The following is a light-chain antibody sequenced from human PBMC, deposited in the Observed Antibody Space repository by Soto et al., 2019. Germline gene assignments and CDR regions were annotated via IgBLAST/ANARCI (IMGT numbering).Light chain of an antibody. CDR2: RAS. Sequence: PGETATVSGRASRSVTNNYLAWHQQKPGQTPKVLIYRASTRATGIPDRFSGSRSGTEFTLTISRLQAEDFAVYYCQPYGSSPLTFGGGTKVDIK. J-gene: IGKJ4*01. V-gene: IGKV3-20*01. CDR1: RSVTNNY. CDR3: QPYGSSPLT.